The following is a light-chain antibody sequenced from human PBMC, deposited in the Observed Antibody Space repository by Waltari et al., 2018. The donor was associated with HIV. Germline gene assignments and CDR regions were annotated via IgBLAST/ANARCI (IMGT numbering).Light chain of an antibody. CDR3: QQYFSPPPLT. CDR1: QAISNS. Sequence: DIQMTQSPSSLSASVGARVTITCRASQAISNSLAWYQQKPGQAPKLLLYAASRLESGVPSRFSGSRSGTDYALTISSLQPEDFAVYYCQQYFSPPPLTFGGGTKVEIK. V-gene: IGKV1-NL1*01. J-gene: IGKJ4*01. CDR2: AAS.